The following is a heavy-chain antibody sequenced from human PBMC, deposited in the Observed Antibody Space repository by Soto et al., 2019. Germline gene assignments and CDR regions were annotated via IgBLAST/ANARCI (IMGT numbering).Heavy chain of an antibody. Sequence: PSETLSLTCTVSGAALSSGGYFYTWVRQPPGKGLEWLGYIYYSWSTNYNPSLKSRVTISVDTSKNQFSLKLSSVTAADTAVYYCAREMATVSLGAGAFDIWGQGTMVTVSS. CDR3: AREMATVSLGAGAFDI. V-gene: IGHV4-61*08. D-gene: IGHD4-4*01. CDR1: GAALSSGGYF. J-gene: IGHJ3*02. CDR2: IYYSWST.